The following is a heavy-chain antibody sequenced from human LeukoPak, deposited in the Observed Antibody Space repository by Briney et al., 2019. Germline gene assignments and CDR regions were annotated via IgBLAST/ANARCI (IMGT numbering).Heavy chain of an antibody. Sequence: ASVKVSCKASGYTFTSYGISWVRQAPGQGLEWMGWISAYNGNTNYAQKLQGRVTMTTDTSTSTAYMELRSLRSDDTAVYYCARSLADFWSGYPYFDYWGQGTLVTVSS. CDR3: ARSLADFWSGYPYFDY. D-gene: IGHD3-3*01. CDR1: GYTFTSYG. V-gene: IGHV1-18*01. J-gene: IGHJ4*02. CDR2: ISAYNGNT.